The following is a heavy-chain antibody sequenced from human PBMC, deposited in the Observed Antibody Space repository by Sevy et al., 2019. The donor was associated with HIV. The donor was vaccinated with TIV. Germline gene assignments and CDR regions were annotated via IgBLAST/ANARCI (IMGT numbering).Heavy chain of an antibody. V-gene: IGHV3-23*01. CDR3: AKRPSTAVTGTRFDY. D-gene: IGHD6-19*01. J-gene: IGHJ4*02. CDR2: ISGSAGTT. CDR1: GFTFSSYA. Sequence: GGSLRLSCAASGFTFSSYAMSWVRQAPGKGLEWVSTISGSAGTTNYADSVKGRFTISRDNFKNTLYLQMNSLRAEDTAVYYCAKRPSTAVTGTRFDYWGQGTLVTVSS.